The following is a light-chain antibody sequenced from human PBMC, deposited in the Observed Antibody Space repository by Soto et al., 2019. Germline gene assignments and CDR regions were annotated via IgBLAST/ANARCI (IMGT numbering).Light chain of an antibody. CDR3: ISYTTSSTSYV. CDR1: SSDVGLYNY. Sequence: QSALTQPASVSGSPGQSITISCTGTSSDVGLYNYVSWYQQYPGKAPKLMIFEVSNRPSGVSNRFSASKSGNTASLTISGLQAEDAADYYCISYTTSSTSYVFGTGTKVTVL. CDR2: EVS. V-gene: IGLV2-14*01. J-gene: IGLJ1*01.